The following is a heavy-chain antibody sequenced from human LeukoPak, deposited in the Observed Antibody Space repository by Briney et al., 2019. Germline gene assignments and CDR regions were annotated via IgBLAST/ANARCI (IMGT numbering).Heavy chain of an antibody. J-gene: IGHJ4*02. CDR2: IYPIDSDS. V-gene: IGHV5-51*01. Sequence: GHSLKISCKTSGYTFTDYWIGWVRQMPGKGLEWMGVIYPIDSDSKYSPSFQGQVTISADKSINTAYLQWSSLKASDTGIYFCVRLWDSCFDYWGQGTLVTVSS. CDR3: VRLWDSCFDY. D-gene: IGHD2-15*01. CDR1: GYTFTDYW.